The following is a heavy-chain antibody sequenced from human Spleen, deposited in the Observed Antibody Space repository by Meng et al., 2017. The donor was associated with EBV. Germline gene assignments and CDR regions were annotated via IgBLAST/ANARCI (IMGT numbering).Heavy chain of an antibody. Sequence: QVQLQASGPGLVKPSATLSLTCAVSGGSISSSNWWNWVRQPPGKGLEWIGDIYHTANTNYNPSLKSRVTISVDTSKNQFSLNLSSVTAADTAVYYCARTVGATSVFDYWGQGTLVTVSS. J-gene: IGHJ4*02. CDR1: GGSISSSNW. V-gene: IGHV4-4*02. CDR2: IYHTANT. CDR3: ARTVGATSVFDY. D-gene: IGHD1-26*01.